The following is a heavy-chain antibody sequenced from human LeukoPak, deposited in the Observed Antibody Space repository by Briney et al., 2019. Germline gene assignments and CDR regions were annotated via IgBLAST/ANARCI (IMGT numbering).Heavy chain of an antibody. J-gene: IGHJ4*02. CDR3: VRVWALYSSGWYHFDY. CDR1: GDTFTSYG. V-gene: IGHV1-18*01. CDR2: ISAYNGNT. Sequence: ASVKVSCKASGDTFTSYGISWVRQAPGQGLEWMGWISAYNGNTNYAQKLQGRVTMTTDTSTSTAYMELSSLRSEDTAVYYCVRVWALYSSGWYHFDYWGQGTLVTVSS. D-gene: IGHD6-19*01.